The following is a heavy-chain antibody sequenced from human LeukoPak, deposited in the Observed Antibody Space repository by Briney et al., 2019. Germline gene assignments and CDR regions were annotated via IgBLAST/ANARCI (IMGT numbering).Heavy chain of an antibody. CDR3: ARASGTSGWYPACDY. J-gene: IGHJ4*02. CDR1: GFTFSIHS. Sequence: AGCMRPSCAASGFTFSIHSMNWVRQAPGMWLEWVSSITPSSAYIYYADSVTGRLSISRDHANNSLSLQMHRLRAEDTAVSCCARASGTSGWYPACDYWGQGVLVTVSS. D-gene: IGHD6-19*01. CDR2: ITPSSAYI. V-gene: IGHV3-21*01.